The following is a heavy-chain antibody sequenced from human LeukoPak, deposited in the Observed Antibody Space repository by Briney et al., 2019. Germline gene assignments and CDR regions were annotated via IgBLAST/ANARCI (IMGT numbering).Heavy chain of an antibody. Sequence: GGSLRLSCAASGFSFSSYWMHWVRQAPGKGLVWVARINSDGSTTNYADYVKGRFTISRDNAKNTLYLQMNSLRAEDTAVYYCARRSRGSPPYYFDSWGQGTLVTVSS. D-gene: IGHD1-26*01. CDR2: INSDGSTT. CDR3: ARRSRGSPPYYFDS. CDR1: GFSFSSYW. J-gene: IGHJ4*02. V-gene: IGHV3-74*01.